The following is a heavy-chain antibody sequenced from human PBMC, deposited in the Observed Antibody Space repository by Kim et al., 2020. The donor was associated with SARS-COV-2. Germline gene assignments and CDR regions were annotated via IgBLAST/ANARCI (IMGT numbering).Heavy chain of an antibody. V-gene: IGHV3-23*01. CDR2: ISGSGGST. CDR3: AKERLVVVAATDQPPKYFQH. Sequence: GGSLRLSCAASGFTFSSYAMSWVRQAPGKGLEWVSAISGSGGSTYYADSVKGRFTISRDNSKNTLYLQMNSLRAEDTAVYYCAKERLVVVAATDQPPKYFQHWGQGTLVTVSS. J-gene: IGHJ1*01. CDR1: GFTFSSYA. D-gene: IGHD2-15*01.